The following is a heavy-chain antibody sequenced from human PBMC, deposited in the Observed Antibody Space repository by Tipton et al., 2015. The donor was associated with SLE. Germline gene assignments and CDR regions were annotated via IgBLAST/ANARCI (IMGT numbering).Heavy chain of an antibody. CDR3: ALFNDYADNLRYDY. J-gene: IGHJ4*02. V-gene: IGHV4-34*01. D-gene: IGHD4/OR15-4a*01. CDR1: NGSFRGYY. Sequence: TLSLTCGVYNGSFRGYYWSWIRQPPGKGPEWIGDINHSGSTNYNPSLKSRVTISLATSKNQFSLNLRSVTAADTAVYYCALFNDYADNLRYDYWGQGTLVTVSS. CDR2: INHSGST.